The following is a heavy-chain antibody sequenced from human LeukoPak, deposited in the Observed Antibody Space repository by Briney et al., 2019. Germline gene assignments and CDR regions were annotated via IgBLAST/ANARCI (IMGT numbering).Heavy chain of an antibody. J-gene: IGHJ5*02. CDR1: GFTFSGSS. CDR3: VRDALGESGAGGP. D-gene: IGHD3-10*01. CDR2: IRSSGTTI. V-gene: IGHV3-48*02. Sequence: PGGSLRLSCAASGFTFSGSSMNWVRQAPGKGLEWVSYIRSSGTTIFYADSVKGRFTISRDNAGNSLYLQMSSLRDEDTAVYYCVRDALGESGAGGPWGQGTLVTVSS.